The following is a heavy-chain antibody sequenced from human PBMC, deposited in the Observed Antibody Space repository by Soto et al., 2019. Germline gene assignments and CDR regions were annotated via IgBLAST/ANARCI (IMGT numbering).Heavy chain of an antibody. J-gene: IGHJ4*02. CDR2: IYYSGST. V-gene: IGHV4-59*01. CDR1: GGSISSYY. CDR3: ARGLRDFDY. Sequence: SETLSLTCTVSGGSISSYYWSWIRQPPGKGLEWIGYIYYSGSTNYNPSLKSRVTISVDTSKNQFSLKLSSVTAADTAVYYCARGLRDFDYWGQGTLVTVSS. D-gene: IGHD4-17*01.